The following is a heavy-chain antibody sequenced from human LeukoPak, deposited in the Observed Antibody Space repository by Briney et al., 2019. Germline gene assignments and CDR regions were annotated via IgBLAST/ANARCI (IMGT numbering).Heavy chain of an antibody. CDR1: GGIFSSYA. V-gene: IGHV1-69*06. Sequence: ASVKVSCKASGGIFSSYAISWVRQAPGQGLEWMGGIIPIFGTANYAQKFQGRVTITADKSTSTAYMELSSLRSEDTAVYYCAVVVVAAGLDYWGQGTLVTVSS. D-gene: IGHD2-15*01. J-gene: IGHJ4*02. CDR3: AVVVVAAGLDY. CDR2: IIPIFGTA.